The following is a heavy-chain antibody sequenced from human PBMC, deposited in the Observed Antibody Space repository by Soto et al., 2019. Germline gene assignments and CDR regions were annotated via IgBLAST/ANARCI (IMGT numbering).Heavy chain of an antibody. Sequence: ASVKISCKASAYTFTRYAMHWVRPAPGQRLEWMGWINAGNGNTKYSQKFQGRVTNTRDTSASTAYMELSSLRSEDTAVYYCARGLNGYLHYFDYWGQGTLVTVSS. D-gene: IGHD5-18*01. V-gene: IGHV1-3*01. J-gene: IGHJ4*02. CDR3: ARGLNGYLHYFDY. CDR2: INAGNGNT. CDR1: AYTFTRYA.